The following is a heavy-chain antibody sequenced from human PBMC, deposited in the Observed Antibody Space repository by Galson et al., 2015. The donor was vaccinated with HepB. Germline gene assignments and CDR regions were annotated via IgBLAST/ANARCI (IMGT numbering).Heavy chain of an antibody. Sequence: SLRLSCAASGFNFSLYSMNWVRQAPGKGLEWVSYISSSGSNIYYGDSVKGRCTVSRDSAKTSVYLQMNSLRADDTAVYYCARALPSGVRGGSVFDHWGQGALVTVCS. V-gene: IGHV3-21*03. D-gene: IGHD3-10*01. J-gene: IGHJ4*02. CDR2: ISSSGSNI. CDR1: GFNFSLYS. CDR3: ARALPSGVRGGSVFDH.